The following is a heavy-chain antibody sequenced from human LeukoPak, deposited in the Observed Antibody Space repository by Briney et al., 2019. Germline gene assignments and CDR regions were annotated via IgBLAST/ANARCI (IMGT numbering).Heavy chain of an antibody. CDR2: IDHSGST. V-gene: IGHV4-38-2*02. D-gene: IGHD5-12*01. J-gene: IGHJ4*02. Sequence: ASETLSLTCAVYGGSFSGYYWGWIRQPPGEGLEWTGSIDHSGSTYYNPSLKSRITISVDTSKNQFSLKLSSVTAADTAVYYCARDATMMGNYFNYWGQGTLVTVSS. CDR1: GGSFSGYY. CDR3: ARDATMMGNYFNY.